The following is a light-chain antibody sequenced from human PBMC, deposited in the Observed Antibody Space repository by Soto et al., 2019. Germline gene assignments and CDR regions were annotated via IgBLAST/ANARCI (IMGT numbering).Light chain of an antibody. CDR3: QQYYSTPPLT. CDR1: QSVLYSSNNKNY. J-gene: IGKJ4*01. CDR2: WAS. Sequence: DIVMTQSPDSLAVSLGERATINCKSSQSVLYSSNNKNYLTWSQQKPGQPPKLLIYWASTRESGVPDRFSGSGSGTDFTLTISSLQAEDVPIYSCQQYYSTPPLTFGGGTKVEIK. V-gene: IGKV4-1*01.